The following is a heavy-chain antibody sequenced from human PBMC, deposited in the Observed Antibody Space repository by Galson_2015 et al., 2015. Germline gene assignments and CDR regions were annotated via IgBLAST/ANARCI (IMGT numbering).Heavy chain of an antibody. CDR3: ARGDGSGNFDY. J-gene: IGHJ4*02. V-gene: IGHV4-38-2*02. D-gene: IGHD3-10*01. CDR1: GYSISSGYY. Sequence: ETLSLTCTVSGYSISSGYYWGWIRQPPGKGLEWIGYIYHSGSTYYNPSLKSRVTISVDRSKNRFSLKLSSVTAADTAVYYCARGDGSGNFDYWGQGTLVTVSS. CDR2: IYHSGST.